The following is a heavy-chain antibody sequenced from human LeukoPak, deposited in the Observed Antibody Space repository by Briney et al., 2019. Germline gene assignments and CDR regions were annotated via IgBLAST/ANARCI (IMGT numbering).Heavy chain of an antibody. Sequence: PGGSLRLSCAASAFIFNNYYMSWIRQAPEKGLECVSYISNSGSTMFYADSVKGRFTISRDNAKNSLYLQMNSLRAEDTAVYYCARVGRSGGVFDSWGLGTLVTVSS. D-gene: IGHD3-10*01. CDR3: ARVGRSGGVFDS. CDR1: AFIFNNYY. J-gene: IGHJ4*02. CDR2: ISNSGSTM. V-gene: IGHV3-11*04.